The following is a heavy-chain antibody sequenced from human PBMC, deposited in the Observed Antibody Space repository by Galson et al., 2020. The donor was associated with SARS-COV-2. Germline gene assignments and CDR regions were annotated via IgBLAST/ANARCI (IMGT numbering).Heavy chain of an antibody. CDR2: ISAYNGNT. V-gene: IGHV1-18*01. CDR1: GYTFTSYG. D-gene: IGHD3-9*01. Sequence: ASVKVSCKASGYTFTSYGISWVRQAPGQGLEWMGWISAYNGNTNYAQKLQGRVTMTTDTSTSTAYMELRSLRSDDTAVYYCARDHRGYYEIWTGYYDAPGLDYWGQGTLVTVCS. CDR3: ARDHRGYYEIWTGYYDAPGLDY. J-gene: IGHJ4*02.